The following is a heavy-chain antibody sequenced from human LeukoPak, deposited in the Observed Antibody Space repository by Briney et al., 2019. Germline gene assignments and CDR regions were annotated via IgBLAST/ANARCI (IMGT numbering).Heavy chain of an antibody. Sequence: GGSLRLSCAASGFTVSSNYMSWVRQAPGKGLEWVSVIYSGGSTYHADSVKGRFTISRDNSKNTLYLQMNSLRAEDTAVYYCATRDYYDSSGYSDAFDIWGQGTMVTVSS. V-gene: IGHV3-66*02. D-gene: IGHD3-22*01. CDR2: IYSGGST. J-gene: IGHJ3*02. CDR1: GFTVSSNY. CDR3: ATRDYYDSSGYSDAFDI.